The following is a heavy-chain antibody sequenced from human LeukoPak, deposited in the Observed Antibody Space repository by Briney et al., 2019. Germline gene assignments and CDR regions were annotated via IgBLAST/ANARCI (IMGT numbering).Heavy chain of an antibody. J-gene: IGHJ6*03. D-gene: IGHD2-21*01. CDR1: GYSISSGYY. Sequence: SETLSLTCTVSGYSISSGYYWSWIRQPPGKGLEWIGYIYYSGSTNYNPSLKSRVTISVDTSKNQFSLKLSSVTAADTAVYYCARDRIGDYYYYMDVWGKGTTVTVSS. CDR2: IYYSGST. CDR3: ARDRIGDYYYYMDV. V-gene: IGHV4-61*01.